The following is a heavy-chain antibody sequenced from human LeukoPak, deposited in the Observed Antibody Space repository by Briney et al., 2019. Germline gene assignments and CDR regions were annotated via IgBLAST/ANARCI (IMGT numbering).Heavy chain of an antibody. D-gene: IGHD2-21*02. CDR1: GFTFSSYA. CDR3: AKPIVVVTAPPDY. V-gene: IGHV3-23*01. J-gene: IGHJ4*02. Sequence: GGSLRLSCAASGFTFSSYAMSWVRQAPGKGLEWVSAISGSGGSTYYADSVKGRFTISRDNSKNTLCLQMNSLRAEDTAVYYCAKPIVVVTAPPDYWGQGTLVTVSS. CDR2: ISGSGGST.